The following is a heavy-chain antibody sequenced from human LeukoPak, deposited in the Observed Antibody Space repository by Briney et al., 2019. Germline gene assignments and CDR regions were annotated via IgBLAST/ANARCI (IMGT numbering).Heavy chain of an antibody. CDR2: IWYDGSNK. Sequence: GGSLILSCAASGFTFSSYVMHWVRQAPGKGLEWVAVIWYDGSNKYYADSVKGRFTISRDNSKNTLYLQMNSLRAEDTAVYYCARGPEDYGDYYFDYWGQGTLVTVSS. J-gene: IGHJ4*02. CDR3: ARGPEDYGDYYFDY. V-gene: IGHV3-33*01. D-gene: IGHD4-17*01. CDR1: GFTFSSYV.